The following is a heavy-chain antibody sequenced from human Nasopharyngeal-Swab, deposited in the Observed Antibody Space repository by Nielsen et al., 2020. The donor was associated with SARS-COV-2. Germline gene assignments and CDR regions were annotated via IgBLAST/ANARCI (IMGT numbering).Heavy chain of an antibody. D-gene: IGHD3-10*01. Sequence: VRQAPGKGLEWGSYMSRSGGTIYYADSVKGRFTISRDNAQDSLSLQMNSLRAEAPAVYYCARGITMIRGASRYYYGMDVWGQGTTVTVSS. J-gene: IGHJ6*02. V-gene: IGHV3-48*03. CDR3: ARGITMIRGASRYYYGMDV. CDR2: MSRSGGTI.